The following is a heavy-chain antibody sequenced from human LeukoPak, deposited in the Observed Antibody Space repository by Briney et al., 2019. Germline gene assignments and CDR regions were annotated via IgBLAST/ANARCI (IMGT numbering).Heavy chain of an antibody. CDR2: IYYSGST. Sequence: SETLSLTCTVSGGSISSYYWSWIRQPPGKGLEWIGYIYYSGSTNYNPSLKSRVTISVDTSKNQFSLKLSSVTAAGTAVYYCARVAVFYMDVWGKGTTVTVSS. CDR3: ARVAVFYMDV. J-gene: IGHJ6*03. CDR1: GGSISSYY. V-gene: IGHV4-59*01. D-gene: IGHD2-8*01.